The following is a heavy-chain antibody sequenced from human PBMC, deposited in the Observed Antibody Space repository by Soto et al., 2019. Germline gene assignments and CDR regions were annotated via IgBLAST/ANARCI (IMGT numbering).Heavy chain of an antibody. CDR2: ISYDGSNK. V-gene: IGHV3-30*18. CDR1: GFTFSSYG. D-gene: IGHD3-3*01. CDR3: AKDVLPVLEWLAFYGMNV. J-gene: IGHJ6*02. Sequence: QVQLVESGGGVVQPGRSLRLSCAASGFTFSSYGMHWVRQAPGKGLEWVAVISYDGSNKYYADSVKGRFTISRDNSKNTQYLQMTSLRAEGTAVYYCAKDVLPVLEWLAFYGMNVWGQGTTVTVSS.